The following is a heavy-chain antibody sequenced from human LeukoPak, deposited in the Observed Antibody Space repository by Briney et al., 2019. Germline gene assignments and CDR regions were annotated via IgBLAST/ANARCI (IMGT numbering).Heavy chain of an antibody. CDR1: GGSISGYY. V-gene: IGHV4-4*07. D-gene: IGHD3-22*01. CDR3: ARGDYDSSGYYYGNWFDP. Sequence: SETLSLTCVVSGGSISGYYWNWIRQSAGKGLEWIGRIYSSGNTTYNPSLESRVSMSVETSKKQLSLRLSSVTAADTAVYYCARGDYDSSGYYYGNWFDPWGQGTLVTVSS. CDR2: IYSSGNT. J-gene: IGHJ5*02.